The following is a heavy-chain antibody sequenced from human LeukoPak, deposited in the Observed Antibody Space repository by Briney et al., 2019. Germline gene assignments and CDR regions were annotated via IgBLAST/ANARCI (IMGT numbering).Heavy chain of an antibody. V-gene: IGHV3-23*01. Sequence: QAGGSLRLSCTASGFTFSDYAMSWVRQAPGEGLEWVSSISDNGGGTYYADSVKGRFTISRDDSKNTLYLQMNSLRADDTAVYYCARDSTTRSNQPQYYIDYWGQGTLVTVSS. D-gene: IGHD4-17*01. CDR2: ISDNGGGT. CDR3: ARDSTTRSNQPQYYIDY. CDR1: GFTFSDYA. J-gene: IGHJ4*02.